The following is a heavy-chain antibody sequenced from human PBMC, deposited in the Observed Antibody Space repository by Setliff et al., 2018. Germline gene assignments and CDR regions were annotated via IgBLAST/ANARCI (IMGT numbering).Heavy chain of an antibody. CDR2: IDPRDDFT. J-gene: IGHJ4*02. Sequence: ASVKVSCKASGYTFTGYHMHWVRQAPGQGLEWMGRIDPRDDFTVYAERFKDRLTITADTSTDTSYMEMSSLRFEDTAVYYCAIDYGPTGTPYHWGQGTPVTVSS. CDR3: AIDYGPTGTPYH. CDR1: GYTFTGYH. D-gene: IGHD1-1*01. V-gene: IGHV1-69-2*01.